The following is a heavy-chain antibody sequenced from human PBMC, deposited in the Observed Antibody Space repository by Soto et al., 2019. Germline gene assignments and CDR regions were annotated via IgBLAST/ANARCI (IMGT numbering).Heavy chain of an antibody. J-gene: IGHJ5*02. D-gene: IGHD5-18*01. Sequence: PGGSLRLSCAASGFTFSTYSMHWVRQAPGKGLEWVALISYDGNNKYYADSVKGRFTISRDNSKNTLYLQMNSLRAEDTAVFHCARDGERGYNYGYWFDPWGQGTLVTVSS. CDR2: ISYDGNNK. CDR3: ARDGERGYNYGYWFDP. V-gene: IGHV3-30-3*01. CDR1: GFTFSTYS.